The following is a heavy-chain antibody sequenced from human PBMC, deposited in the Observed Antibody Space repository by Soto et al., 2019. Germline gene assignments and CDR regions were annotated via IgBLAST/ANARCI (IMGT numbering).Heavy chain of an antibody. CDR1: GGSISSGGYS. Sequence: SETLSLTCAVSGGSISSGGYSWSWIRQPPGKGLEWIGYIYHSGSTYYNPSLKSRVTISVDTSKNQFSLKLSSVTAADTAVYYCARGRDGYSYGYHYYGMDVWGQGTTVTVSS. D-gene: IGHD5-18*01. CDR2: IYHSGST. CDR3: ARGRDGYSYGYHYYGMDV. J-gene: IGHJ6*02. V-gene: IGHV4-30-2*01.